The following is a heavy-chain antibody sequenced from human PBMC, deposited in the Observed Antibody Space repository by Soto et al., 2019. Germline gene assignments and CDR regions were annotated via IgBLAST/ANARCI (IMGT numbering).Heavy chain of an antibody. V-gene: IGHV3-21*01. D-gene: IGHD3-9*01. Sequence: EVQLVESGGGLVKPGGSLRLSCAASGFTFSSYSMNWVRQAPGKGLEGVSCISSSSSFIYYADSVKGRFTISRDNAKNSLYLQMNSLRAEDTAMFYCARSYDILTGYSGFDYWGQGTLVTVSS. J-gene: IGHJ4*02. CDR1: GFTFSSYS. CDR3: ARSYDILTGYSGFDY. CDR2: ISSSSSFI.